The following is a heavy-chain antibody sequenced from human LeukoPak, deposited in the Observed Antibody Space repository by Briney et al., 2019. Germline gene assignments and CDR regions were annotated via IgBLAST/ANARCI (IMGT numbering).Heavy chain of an antibody. V-gene: IGHV1-18*04. CDR3: ARSPTYYYDSSGYKNYYYYYMDV. J-gene: IGHJ6*03. D-gene: IGHD3-22*01. Sequence: ASVKVSCKASGYTFSGYYMHWVRQAPGQGLEWMGWISAYNGNTNYAQKLQGRVTMTTDTSTSTAYMELRSLRSDDTAVYYCARSPTYYYDSSGYKNYYYYYMDVWGKGTTVTISS. CDR2: ISAYNGNT. CDR1: GYTFSGYY.